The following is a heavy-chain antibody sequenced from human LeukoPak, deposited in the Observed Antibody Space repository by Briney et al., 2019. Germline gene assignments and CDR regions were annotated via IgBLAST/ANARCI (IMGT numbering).Heavy chain of an antibody. CDR2: IYYSGST. J-gene: IGHJ4*02. V-gene: IGHV4-39*01. CDR1: GGSISSSSYY. D-gene: IGHD6-13*01. CDR3: ARQSYSSSWYFDY. Sequence: PSETPSLTCTVSGGSISSSSYYWGWIRQPPGKGPEWIGSIYYSGSTYYNPSLKSRVTISVDTSKNQFSLKLSSVTAADTAVYYCARQSYSSSWYFDYWGQGTLVTVSS.